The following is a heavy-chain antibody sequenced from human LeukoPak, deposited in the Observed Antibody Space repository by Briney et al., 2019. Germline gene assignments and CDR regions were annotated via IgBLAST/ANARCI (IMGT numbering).Heavy chain of an antibody. CDR3: ATDQPYAFDY. J-gene: IGHJ4*02. CDR1: GFSFTDYP. CDR2: ISTTAEGAKYA. V-gene: IGHV3-48*02. Sequence: LKISCATSGFSFTDYPMNWVRQAPGKGLEWISNISTTAEGAKYAYYPDSVKGRVTISRDDRKNTLYLHMNSLRDDDTAVYYCATDQPYAFDYWGQGILVTVSS. D-gene: IGHD2-2*01.